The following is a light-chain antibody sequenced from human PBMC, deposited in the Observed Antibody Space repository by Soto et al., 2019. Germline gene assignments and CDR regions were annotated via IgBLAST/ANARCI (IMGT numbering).Light chain of an antibody. V-gene: IGKV3-15*01. CDR2: GAS. CDR3: QQYNYWPS. CDR1: QSVSSN. Sequence: ELVMTQSPATLSVSPGEGATLXXXASQSVSSNLAWYQQKPGQAPRLLIYGASTRATGIPARFSGSGSGTEFTLTISSLQSADFAVYYCQQYNYWPSFGQGTNVEIK. J-gene: IGKJ2*01.